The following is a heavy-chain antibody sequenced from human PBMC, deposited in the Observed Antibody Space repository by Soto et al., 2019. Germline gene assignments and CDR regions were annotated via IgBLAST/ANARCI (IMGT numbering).Heavy chain of an antibody. V-gene: IGHV3-33*01. Sequence: GGSLRLSCAASGFTISSYGMHRVRQAPGKGLEWVAVIWYDGSNKYYADSVKGRFTISRDNSKNTLYLQMNSLRAEDTAVYFCARGDYYDTSGPFSDAFDIWGQGTMVTVSS. J-gene: IGHJ3*02. CDR1: GFTISSYG. CDR3: ARGDYYDTSGPFSDAFDI. CDR2: IWYDGSNK. D-gene: IGHD3-22*01.